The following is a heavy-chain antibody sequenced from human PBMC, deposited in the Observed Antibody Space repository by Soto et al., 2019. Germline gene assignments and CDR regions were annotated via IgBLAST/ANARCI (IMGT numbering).Heavy chain of an antibody. D-gene: IGHD7-27*01. J-gene: IGHJ4*02. CDR2: IYNGGST. CDR3: AKGPSGDKVDY. V-gene: IGHV4-30-4*01. Sequence: QVQLQESGPGLVKPSQTLSLTCTVSGDSISNVNYCWSWIRQPPDKGLEWIGNIYNGGSTYSNPSLRSRLTISVDPSQNQFSLNLSSVSAADTAVYYGAKGPSGDKVDYWGQGTLVTVSS. CDR1: GDSISNVNYC.